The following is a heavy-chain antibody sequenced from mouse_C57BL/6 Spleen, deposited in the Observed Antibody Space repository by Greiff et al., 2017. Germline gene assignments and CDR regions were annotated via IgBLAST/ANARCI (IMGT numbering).Heavy chain of an antibody. J-gene: IGHJ4*01. V-gene: IGHV1-64*01. CDR2: IHPNSGST. Sequence: VQLQQPGAELVKPGASVKLSCKASGYTFTSYWMHWVKQRPGQGLEWIGMIHPNSGSTNYNEKFKSKATLTVDKSSSTAYMQLSSLTSEDSAVXYCARPYGSSPNYYAMDYWGQGTSVTVSS. CDR3: ARPYGSSPNYYAMDY. CDR1: GYTFTSYW. D-gene: IGHD1-1*01.